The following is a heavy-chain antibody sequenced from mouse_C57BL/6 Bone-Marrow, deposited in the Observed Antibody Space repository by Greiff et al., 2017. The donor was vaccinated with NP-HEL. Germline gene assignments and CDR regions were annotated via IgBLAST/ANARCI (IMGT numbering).Heavy chain of an antibody. CDR2: IRNKANGYTT. Sequence: DVMLVESGGGLVQPGGSLSLSCAASGFTFTDYYMSWVRQPPGKALEWLGFIRNKANGYTTEYSASVKGRFTISRDNSQSILYLQMNALRAEDSATYYCARYGLYWYFDVWGTGTTVTVSS. CDR1: GFTFTDYY. V-gene: IGHV7-3*01. J-gene: IGHJ1*03. CDR3: ARYGLYWYFDV.